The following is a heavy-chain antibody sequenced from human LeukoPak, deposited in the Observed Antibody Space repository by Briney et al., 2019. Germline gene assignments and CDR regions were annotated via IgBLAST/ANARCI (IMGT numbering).Heavy chain of an antibody. Sequence: PGGSLRLSCAASGFTFSSYGMHWVRQAPGKGLEWVAIISSDGSDKYYADSVKGRFSISRDNSQKTLYLQMNSLRPDDAAVYYCARRKITVTVSLDYWGQGTLVTVSS. CDR3: ARRKITVTVSLDY. J-gene: IGHJ4*02. V-gene: IGHV3-30*03. D-gene: IGHD4-17*01. CDR2: ISSDGSDK. CDR1: GFTFSSYG.